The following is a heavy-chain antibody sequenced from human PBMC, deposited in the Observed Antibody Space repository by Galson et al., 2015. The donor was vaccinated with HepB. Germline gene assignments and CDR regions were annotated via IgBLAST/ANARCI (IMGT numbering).Heavy chain of an antibody. CDR1: GFTFSSYS. J-gene: IGHJ4*02. Sequence: SLRLSCAASGFTFSSYSMNWVRQAPGKGLEWVSSIRSSSSYIYYADSVKGRFTISRDNAQNSLYLQMNSLRAEDTAVYYCAREISGWYPAGGFCGQGTLVTVSS. V-gene: IGHV3-21*01. CDR2: IRSSSSYI. CDR3: AREISGWYPAGGF. D-gene: IGHD6-19*01.